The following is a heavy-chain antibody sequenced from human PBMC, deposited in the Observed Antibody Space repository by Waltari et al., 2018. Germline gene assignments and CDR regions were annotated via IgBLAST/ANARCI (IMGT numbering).Heavy chain of an antibody. CDR1: GFTFSSYG. CDR2: ISNDGTIK. D-gene: IGHD6-19*01. Sequence: QVQLVESGGGVVQPGRSLRLSCAASGFTFSSYGMHWVRQAPGKGLEWVAGISNDGTIKNYAESVKGRFTISRDNSKITLYLQMNSLGTEDTAVYYCAKLAGDPGDGFDVWGQGTMVSVSS. CDR3: AKLAGDPGDGFDV. V-gene: IGHV3-30*18. J-gene: IGHJ3*01.